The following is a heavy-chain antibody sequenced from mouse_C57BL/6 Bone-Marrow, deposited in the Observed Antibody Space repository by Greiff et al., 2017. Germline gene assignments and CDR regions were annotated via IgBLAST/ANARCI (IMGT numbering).Heavy chain of an antibody. J-gene: IGHJ3*01. Sequence: QVQLQQSGPELVKPGASVKISCKASGYAFSSSWMNWVKQRPGKGLEWIGRLYPGDGDTTYNGKFKGKATLTADKSSSTAYMQLISLTSEDSAVYFCARMSPWCAYWGQGTLVTVSA. CDR2: LYPGDGDT. V-gene: IGHV1-82*01. CDR3: ARMSPWCAY. CDR1: GYAFSSSW.